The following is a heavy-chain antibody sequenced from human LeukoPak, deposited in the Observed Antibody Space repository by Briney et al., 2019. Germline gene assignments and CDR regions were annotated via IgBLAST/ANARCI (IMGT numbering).Heavy chain of an antibody. CDR2: IYNSGNT. Sequence: SETLSLTCTVSGGSISSYYWSWIRQPPGKGLEWIGYIYNSGNTNYNPSLKSRVTISIDTSQNQFSLKLSSVTAADTAVYYCAILGISDYWGQGTLVTVSS. CDR3: AILGISDY. D-gene: IGHD7-27*01. V-gene: IGHV4-59*12. CDR1: GGSISSYY. J-gene: IGHJ4*02.